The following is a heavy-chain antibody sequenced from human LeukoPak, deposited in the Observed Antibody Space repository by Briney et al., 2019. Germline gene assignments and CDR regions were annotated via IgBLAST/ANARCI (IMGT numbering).Heavy chain of an antibody. J-gene: IGHJ6*02. Sequence: SGGSLRLSCAASGFTFSSYGMHWVRQAPGKGLEWVAVISYDGSNKYYADSVKGRFTISRDNSKNTLYLQMNSLRAEDTAVYYCARGDFYDPQGMDVWGQGTTVTVSS. D-gene: IGHD3-22*01. CDR1: GFTFSSYG. CDR2: ISYDGSNK. V-gene: IGHV3-30*03. CDR3: ARGDFYDPQGMDV.